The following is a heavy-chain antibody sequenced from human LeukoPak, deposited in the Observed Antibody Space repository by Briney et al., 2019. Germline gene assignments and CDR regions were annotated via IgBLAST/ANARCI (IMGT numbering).Heavy chain of an antibody. CDR3: ARGGVTAATDY. D-gene: IGHD2-2*01. J-gene: IGHJ4*02. V-gene: IGHV3-74*01. Sequence: GGSLRLSCAASGFTFSDYYMHWVRQAPGKGLVWVSHINRDHTTIYYADSVKGRFTISRDNPKNTLYLQMNSLRDEDTAVYYCARGGVTAATDYWGQGILVTVSS. CDR1: GFTFSDYY. CDR2: INRDHTTI.